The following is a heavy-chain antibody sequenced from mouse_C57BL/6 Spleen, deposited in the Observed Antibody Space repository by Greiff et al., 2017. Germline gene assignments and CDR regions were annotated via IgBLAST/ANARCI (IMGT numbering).Heavy chain of an antibody. CDR1: GYTFTSYW. V-gene: IGHV1-69*01. CDR3: ARGGTAQATAWFAY. J-gene: IGHJ3*01. CDR2: IDPSDSYT. D-gene: IGHD3-2*02. Sequence: QVQLQQPGAELVMPGASVKLSCKASGYTFTSYWMHWVKQGPGQGLEWIGEIDPSDSYTNYNQKFKGKSTLTVDKSSSTAYMQLSSLTSEDSAVYYCARGGTAQATAWFAYWGQGTLVTVSA.